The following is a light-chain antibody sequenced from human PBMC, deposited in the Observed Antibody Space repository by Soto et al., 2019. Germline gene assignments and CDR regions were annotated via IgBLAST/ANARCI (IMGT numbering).Light chain of an antibody. CDR1: QGIRND. CDR2: DAS. J-gene: IGKJ4*01. Sequence: MTQTPLSLSVAPGQPASISCKSSQGIRNDLGWYQQKPGKAPKLLIYDASSLESGVPSRFSGSGSGTEFTLTISSLQPDDFATYYCQQYNSWLTFGGGTKVDIK. V-gene: IGKV1-17*01. CDR3: QQYNSWLT.